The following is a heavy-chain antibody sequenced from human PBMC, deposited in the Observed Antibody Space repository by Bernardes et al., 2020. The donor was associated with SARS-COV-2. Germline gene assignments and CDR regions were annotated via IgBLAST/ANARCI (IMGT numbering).Heavy chain of an antibody. J-gene: IGHJ6*02. CDR3: ARGDYSYYYYGMDV. Sequence: GGSLKLLCAASGFTFSSYWMSWVRQAPGKGLAWVANIKQDGSEKYYVDSVKGRFTISRDNAKNSLYLQMNSLRAEDTAVYYCARGDYSYYYYGMDVWGQGTTVTVSS. CDR2: IKQDGSEK. V-gene: IGHV3-7*01. CDR1: GFTFSSYW.